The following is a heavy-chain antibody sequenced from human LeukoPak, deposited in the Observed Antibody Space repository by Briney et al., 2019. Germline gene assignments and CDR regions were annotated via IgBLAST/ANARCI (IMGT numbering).Heavy chain of an antibody. CDR2: INTDESVT. CDR1: GFTFSAYW. V-gene: IGHV3-74*01. D-gene: IGHD3-10*01. J-gene: IGHJ5*02. Sequence: GGSLRLSCAASGFTFSAYWIHWVRHPPGKGLVWVSVINTDESVTRYADSVKGRFTISRDNVKNTLYLQMNSLRAEDTAVYYCAGPSFDASAMGFDLWGQGTLVTVSS. CDR3: AGPSFDASAMGFDL.